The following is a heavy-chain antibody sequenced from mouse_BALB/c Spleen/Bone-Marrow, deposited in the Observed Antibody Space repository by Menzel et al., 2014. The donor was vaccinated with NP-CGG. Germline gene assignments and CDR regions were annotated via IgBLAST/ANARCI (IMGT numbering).Heavy chain of an antibody. CDR3: ARDYYGSSYAMDY. V-gene: IGHV5-9-4*01. D-gene: IGHD1-1*01. J-gene: IGHJ4*01. CDR2: ISSGGSYT. CDR1: GFTFSSYA. Sequence: EVNVVESGGGLVKPGGSLKLSCAASGFTFSSYAMSWVRQSPEKRLEWVAEISSGGSYTYYPDTVTGRFTISRDNAKNTLYLEMSSLRSEDTAMYYCARDYYGSSYAMDYWGQGTSDTVSS.